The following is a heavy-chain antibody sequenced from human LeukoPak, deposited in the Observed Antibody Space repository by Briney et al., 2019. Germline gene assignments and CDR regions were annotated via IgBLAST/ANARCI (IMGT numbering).Heavy chain of an antibody. Sequence: PGGSLRLSCAASGFTFSSYSMNWVRQAPGKGLEWVSSISSSSSYIYYADSVMGRFTISRDNAKNSLYLQMNSLRAEDTAVYYCARELGYCSSTSCPADLWGRGTLVTVSS. J-gene: IGHJ2*01. V-gene: IGHV3-21*01. CDR3: ARELGYCSSTSCPADL. CDR1: GFTFSSYS. CDR2: ISSSSSYI. D-gene: IGHD2-2*01.